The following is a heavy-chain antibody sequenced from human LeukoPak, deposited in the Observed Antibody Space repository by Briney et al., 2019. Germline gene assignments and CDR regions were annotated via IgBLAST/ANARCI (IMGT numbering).Heavy chain of an antibody. CDR1: GYTFTSHA. D-gene: IGHD3-3*02. CDR3: ARDRIAFFTSPVDV. V-gene: IGHV7-4-1*02. CDR2: INTNTGNP. J-gene: IGHJ6*02. Sequence: GASVKVSCKASGYTFTSHAMNRVRQAPGQGLEWMGWINTNTGNPTYAQGFTGRFVFSLDTSVSTAYLQISSLKAEDTAVYYCARDRIAFFTSPVDVWGQGTTVTVSS.